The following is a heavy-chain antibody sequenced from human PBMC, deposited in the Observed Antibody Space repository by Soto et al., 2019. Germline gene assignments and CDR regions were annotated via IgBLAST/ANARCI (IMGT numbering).Heavy chain of an antibody. CDR1: GGTFSSYT. CDR2: VIPILGIA. V-gene: IGHV1-69*02. J-gene: IGHJ3*02. Sequence: SVKVSXKASGGTFSSYTISWVRQAPGQGLEWMGRVIPILGIANYAQKFQGRVTITADTSTRTVYMELSSLRSEDTAVYYCATFPTVTTGDVFDIWGKGTMVNVAS. CDR3: ATFPTVTTGDVFDI. D-gene: IGHD4-17*01.